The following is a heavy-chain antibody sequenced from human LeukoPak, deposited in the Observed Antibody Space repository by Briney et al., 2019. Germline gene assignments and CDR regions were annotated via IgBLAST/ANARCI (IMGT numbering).Heavy chain of an antibody. CDR2: ISYDGSNK. CDR3: AKADGAVAGDY. J-gene: IGHJ4*02. Sequence: PGGSLRLSCAASGFTLSSYGMHWVRQAPGKGLEWVAVISYDGSNKYYADSVKGRFTISRDNSKNTLYLQMNSLGAEDTAVYYCAKADGAVAGDYWGQGTLVTVSS. CDR1: GFTLSSYG. D-gene: IGHD6-19*01. V-gene: IGHV3-30*18.